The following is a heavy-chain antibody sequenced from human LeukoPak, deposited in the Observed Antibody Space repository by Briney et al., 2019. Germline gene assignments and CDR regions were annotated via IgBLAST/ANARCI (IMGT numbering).Heavy chain of an antibody. V-gene: IGHV3-21*01. J-gene: IGHJ4*02. Sequence: GGSLRLSCAASGFTFSTYTMNWARQAPGKGLEWVSSISSSSNNINYADSVKGRFTISRDNAMNSVHLQMNSLRVEDTAVYYCARGYQRPDYWGQGALITVSS. CDR1: GFTFSTYT. D-gene: IGHD2-2*01. CDR3: ARGYQRPDY. CDR2: ISSSSNNI.